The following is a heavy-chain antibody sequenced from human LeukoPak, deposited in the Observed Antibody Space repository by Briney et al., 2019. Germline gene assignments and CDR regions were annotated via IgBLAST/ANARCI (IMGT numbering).Heavy chain of an antibody. V-gene: IGHV1-46*01. Sequence: GASVKVSCKASGYTFTNYYMHWVRQAPGQGLEWMGIINPSGGITNYAQKFQGRVTMTRDMSTSTVYMELSSLRSEDTAVYYCATGSYGSRARYYYYYYMDVWGKGTTVTVSS. J-gene: IGHJ6*03. CDR3: ATGSYGSRARYYYYYYMDV. D-gene: IGHD5-18*01. CDR1: GYTFTNYY. CDR2: INPSGGIT.